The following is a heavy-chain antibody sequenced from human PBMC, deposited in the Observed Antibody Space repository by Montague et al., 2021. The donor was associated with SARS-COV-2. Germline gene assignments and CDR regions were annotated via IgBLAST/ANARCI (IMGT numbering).Heavy chain of an antibody. V-gene: IGHV4-34*01. Sequence: SETLSLTCAVYGGSFGDDHWSWIRQPPGKGLEWIGDIKQSGRTXXXPSXXXRVTISVDTSKNQFSLKVTSVTAADTAVYFCARGHLSVSMIVVVFTSAPYYFDYWGQGAQVTVSS. CDR1: GGSFGDDH. D-gene: IGHD3-22*01. J-gene: IGHJ4*02. CDR3: ARGHLSVSMIVVVFTSAPYYFDY. CDR2: IKQSGRT.